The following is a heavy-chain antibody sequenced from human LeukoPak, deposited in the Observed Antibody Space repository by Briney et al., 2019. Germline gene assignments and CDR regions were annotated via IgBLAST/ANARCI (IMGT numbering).Heavy chain of an antibody. CDR1: GGTFSSYA. Sequence: SVKVSCKASGGTFSSYAISWVRQAPGQGLEWMGGIIPIFGTANYAQKFQGRVTITTDESTSTAYMELSSLRSEDTAVYYCARAPTPSLDDFWSGSPFDYWGQGTLVTVSS. J-gene: IGHJ4*02. CDR3: ARAPTPSLDDFWSGSPFDY. V-gene: IGHV1-69*05. CDR2: IIPIFGTA. D-gene: IGHD3-3*01.